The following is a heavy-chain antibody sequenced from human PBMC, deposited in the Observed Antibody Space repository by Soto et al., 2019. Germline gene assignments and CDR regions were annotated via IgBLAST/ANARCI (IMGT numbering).Heavy chain of an antibody. V-gene: IGHV3-23*01. J-gene: IGHJ4*02. CDR2: ISGSGNDA. CDR1: GFPFSHYA. CDR3: ARESEDLTSNFDY. Sequence: VQLLESGGGLVQPGGSLRLSCAASGFPFSHYAMSWVRQAPGKGLEWVSAISGSGNDASYADSVRGRFTISRDNAKNSVYLEMNSLSAEDTALYYCARESEDLTSNFDYWGQGTLVTVSS.